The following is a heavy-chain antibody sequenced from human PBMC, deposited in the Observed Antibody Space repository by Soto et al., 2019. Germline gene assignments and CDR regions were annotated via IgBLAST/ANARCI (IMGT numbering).Heavy chain of an antibody. CDR3: ARDMRGPRGYYYYGMDV. CDR1: GFTFSSYS. V-gene: IGHV3-48*02. CDR2: ISSSSSTI. D-gene: IGHD3-10*01. Sequence: EVQLVESGGGLVQPGGSPRLSCAASGFTFSSYSMNWVRQAPGKGLEWVSYISSSSSTIYYADSVKGRFTISRDNAKNSLYLQMNSLRDEDTAVYYCARDMRGPRGYYYYGMDVWGQGTTVTVSS. J-gene: IGHJ6*02.